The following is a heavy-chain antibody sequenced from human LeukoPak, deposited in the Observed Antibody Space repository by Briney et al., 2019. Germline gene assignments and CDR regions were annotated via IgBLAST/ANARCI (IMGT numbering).Heavy chain of an antibody. J-gene: IGHJ6*03. CDR1: GFTFSRYG. D-gene: IGHD5-12*01. Sequence: GGSLRLSSAASGFTFSRYGMHWVRPAPGRGVWWVAFIRYVGSNKYYADSVKDRFINSRDNSTNTLYLQLNSLRAEATAVYYCALATRVGRGYYYYYMDVWGKGTTVTISS. CDR3: ALATRVGRGYYYYYMDV. CDR2: IRYVGSNK. V-gene: IGHV3-30*02.